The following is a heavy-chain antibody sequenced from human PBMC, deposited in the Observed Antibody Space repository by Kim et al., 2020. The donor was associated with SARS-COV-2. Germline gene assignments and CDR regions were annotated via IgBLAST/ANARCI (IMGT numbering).Heavy chain of an antibody. D-gene: IGHD4-17*01. CDR1: GGSFSGHY. Sequence: SETLSLTCAVYGGSFSGHYWSWIRQAPGKGLEWIGEINHSGSTNYKPSLKSRVTISVDTSKNQFSLKLSSVTAADTAVYYCARGPLNDYGDFQENYYYYGMDVWGQGTTVTVSS. CDR2: INHSGST. J-gene: IGHJ6*02. CDR3: ARGPLNDYGDFQENYYYYGMDV. V-gene: IGHV4-34*01.